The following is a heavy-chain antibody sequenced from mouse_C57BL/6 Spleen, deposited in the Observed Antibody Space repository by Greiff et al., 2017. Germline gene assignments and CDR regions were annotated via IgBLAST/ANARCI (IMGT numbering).Heavy chain of an antibody. CDR2: IYWDDDK. Sequence: QVTLKESGPGILQSSQTLSLTCSFSGFSLSTSGMGVSWIRQPSGKGLEWLAHIYWDDDKRYNPSLKSQLTISKDTSRNQVFLKITIVDTADTATYYCARIYYSNYHYFDYWGQGTTLTVSS. J-gene: IGHJ2*01. CDR1: GFSLSTSGMG. V-gene: IGHV8-12*01. CDR3: ARIYYSNYHYFDY. D-gene: IGHD2-5*01.